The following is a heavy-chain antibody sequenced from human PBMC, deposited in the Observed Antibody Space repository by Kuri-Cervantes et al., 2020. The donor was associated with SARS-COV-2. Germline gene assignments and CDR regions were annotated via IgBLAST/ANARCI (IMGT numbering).Heavy chain of an antibody. Sequence: LRLSCTVSGGSISSGDYFWSWIRQPPGKGLEWIGYIYSSGSTYYNPSLKSRVTMSVDRSKNQFSLKLTSVTAADTAVYYCASGSFGSNDFWGQGTLVTVSS. CDR1: GGSISSGDYF. V-gene: IGHV4-30-4*01. J-gene: IGHJ4*02. CDR3: ASGSFGSNDF. D-gene: IGHD3-10*01. CDR2: IYSSGST.